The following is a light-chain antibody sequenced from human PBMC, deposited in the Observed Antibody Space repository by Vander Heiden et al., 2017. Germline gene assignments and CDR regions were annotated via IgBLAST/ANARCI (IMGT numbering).Light chain of an antibody. CDR1: QSVLNSVNNQIL. V-gene: IGKV4-1*01. CDR2: WAS. Sequence: DIVMTNSPDSLAVCLGERATIKCKSSQSVLNSVNNQILLALYQWKPGQPPRLVMYWASTRGSGVPYRFSGSGSGTHFTLTISSLQAEDVAVYYCQQYYSFPGTFGQGTKVEIK. CDR3: QQYYSFPGT. J-gene: IGKJ1*01.